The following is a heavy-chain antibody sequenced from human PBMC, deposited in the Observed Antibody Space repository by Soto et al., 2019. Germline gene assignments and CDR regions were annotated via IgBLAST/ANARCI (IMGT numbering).Heavy chain of an antibody. V-gene: IGHV1-18*04. CDR1: GYTFTSYG. CDR2: ISAYNGNT. J-gene: IGHJ1*01. CDR3: ARSSFTFGGVIVEYFQH. Sequence: EASVKVSCKASGYTFTSYGISWVRQAPGQGLEWMGWISAYNGNTNYAQKLQGRVTMTTDTSTSTAYMELRSLRSDDTAVYYCARSSFTFGGVIVEYFQHWGQGTLVTVSS. D-gene: IGHD3-16*02.